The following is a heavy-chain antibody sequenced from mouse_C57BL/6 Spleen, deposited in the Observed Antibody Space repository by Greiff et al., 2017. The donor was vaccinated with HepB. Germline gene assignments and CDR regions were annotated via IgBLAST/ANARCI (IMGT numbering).Heavy chain of an antibody. V-gene: IGHV5-17*01. CDR1: GFTFSDYG. D-gene: IGHD4-1*01. CDR2: ISSGSSTI. J-gene: IGHJ2*01. Sequence: EVKLMESGGGLVKPGGSLKLSCAASGFTFSDYGMHWVRQAPEKGLEWVAYISSGSSTIYYADTVKGRFTISRENAKNTLFLQMTSLRSEETAMYYCARNWDVDYWGQGTTLTVSS. CDR3: ARNWDVDY.